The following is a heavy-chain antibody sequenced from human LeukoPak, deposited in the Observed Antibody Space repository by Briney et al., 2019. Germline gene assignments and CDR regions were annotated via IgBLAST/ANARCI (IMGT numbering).Heavy chain of an antibody. CDR2: IYYSGST. J-gene: IGHJ4*02. V-gene: IGHV4-59*01. D-gene: IGHD6-6*01. Sequence: SETLSLTCTVSGGSISSYYWSWIRQPPGKGLEWIGYIYYSGSTNYNPSLKSRVTISVDTSKNQFSLKLSSVTAADTAVYYCARDRGIAARREFDYWGQGTLVTVSS. CDR3: ARDRGIAARREFDY. CDR1: GGSISSYY.